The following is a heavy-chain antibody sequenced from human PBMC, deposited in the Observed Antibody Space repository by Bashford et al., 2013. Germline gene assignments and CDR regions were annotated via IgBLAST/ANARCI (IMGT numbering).Heavy chain of an antibody. J-gene: IGHJ4*02. CDR3: ARDPTGGRTLYYFDY. CDR1: GDSFISHW. CDR2: ICPGDSDT. V-gene: IGHV5-51*01. Sequence: GESLKISCKGSGDSFISHWIGWVRQMPGKAWSGWGIICPGDSDTRYSPSFQGQVTISADKSTSTAHLQWSSLKASDTAIYYCARDPTGGRTLYYFDYWGQGTLVTVSS. D-gene: IGHD2-8*02.